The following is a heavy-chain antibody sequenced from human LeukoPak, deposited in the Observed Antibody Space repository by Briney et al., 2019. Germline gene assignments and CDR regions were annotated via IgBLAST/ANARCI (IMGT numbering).Heavy chain of an antibody. CDR1: GFTFSSYT. J-gene: IGHJ4*02. V-gene: IGHV3-48*03. D-gene: IGHD2-2*01. CDR2: ISHDGSVT. Sequence: GGSLRLSCATSGFTFSSYTLNWVRQAPGKGLEWLLYISHDGSVTYQADSVKGRFNISRDNAKNSLYLQMNSLGAEDTAVYYCARDSKYAFDYWGQGTLVTVSS. CDR3: ARDSKYAFDY.